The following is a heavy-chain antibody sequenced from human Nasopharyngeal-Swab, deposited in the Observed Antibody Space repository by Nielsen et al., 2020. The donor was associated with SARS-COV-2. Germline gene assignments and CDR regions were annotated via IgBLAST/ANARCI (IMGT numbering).Heavy chain of an antibody. CDR2: IKQDGSEK. CDR1: GFTFSSNW. CDR3: ARDRYYYGSGSLDY. J-gene: IGHJ4*02. V-gene: IGHV3-7*01. Sequence: GGSLRLSCAASGFTFSSNWMSWGRQAPGTGMEWVANIKQDGSEKYYVDSVKGRFTISRDNAKNSLYLQMNSLRAEDTAVYYCARDRYYYGSGSLDYWGQGTLVTVSS. D-gene: IGHD3-10*01.